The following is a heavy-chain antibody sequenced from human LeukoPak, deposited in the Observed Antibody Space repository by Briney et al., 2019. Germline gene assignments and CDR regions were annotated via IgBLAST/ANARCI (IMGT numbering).Heavy chain of an antibody. D-gene: IGHD3-9*01. J-gene: IGHJ4*02. Sequence: GGTLRLSCAASGFTFSSYGMSWVRQAPGKGLEWVSAISGSGGSTYYADSVKGRFTISRDNSKNTLCLQMNSLRAEDTAVYYCAKDSYDILTGTVDYWGQGALVTVSS. CDR2: ISGSGGST. CDR1: GFTFSSYG. CDR3: AKDSYDILTGTVDY. V-gene: IGHV3-23*01.